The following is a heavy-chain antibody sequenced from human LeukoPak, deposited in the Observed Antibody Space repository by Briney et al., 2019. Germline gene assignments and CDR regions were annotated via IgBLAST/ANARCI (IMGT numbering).Heavy chain of an antibody. CDR1: GFTVSGFE. D-gene: IGHD6-19*01. CDR2: ISRSATTI. J-gene: IGHJ6*03. CDR3: ARIEYISGCAYYYYMDV. V-gene: IGHV3-48*03. Sequence: PGGSLRLSCAASGFTVSGFEMNWVRQAPGKGLEWVSYISRSATTIYYADSLKGRFTISRDNAKNSLYLQMNSLRAEDTAVYYCARIEYISGCAYYYYMDVWGKGTTVTISS.